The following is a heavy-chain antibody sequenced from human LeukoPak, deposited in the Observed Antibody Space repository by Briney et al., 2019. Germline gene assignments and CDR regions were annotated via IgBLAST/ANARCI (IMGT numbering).Heavy chain of an antibody. D-gene: IGHD3-22*01. V-gene: IGHV1-69*13. CDR2: IIPIFGTA. CDR1: GYTFTSYA. CDR3: ARGGRNYYDSSGTNIDY. Sequence: GASVKVSCKASGYTFTSYAMNWVRQAPGQGLEWMGGIIPIFGTANYAQKFQGRVTITADESTSTAYMELSSLRSEDTAVYYCARGGRNYYDSSGTNIDYWGQGTLVTVSS. J-gene: IGHJ4*02.